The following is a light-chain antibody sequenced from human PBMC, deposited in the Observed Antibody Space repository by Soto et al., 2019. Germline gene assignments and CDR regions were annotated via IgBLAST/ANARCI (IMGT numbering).Light chain of an antibody. J-gene: IGLJ1*01. V-gene: IGLV2-14*03. CDR2: NVY. CDR3: SAYTVSRTYV. Sequence: QCLLTQPASFPVSPGQSSTISCTGTISDVGAYNFVSWHQQHPGKAPKLMIYNVYDRPSGISYRFSGSKSGNTASLTISGLQGEDEADYYCSAYTVSRTYVFGTGTKVTVL. CDR1: ISDVGAYNF.